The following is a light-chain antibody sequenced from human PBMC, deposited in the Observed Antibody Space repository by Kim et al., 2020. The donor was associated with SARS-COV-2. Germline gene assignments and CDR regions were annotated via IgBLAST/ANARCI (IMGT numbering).Light chain of an antibody. Sequence: EPSSISCRSSQSLLYSNGYNYLGWFLQKPGQSPQLLIYLGPNRASGVPDRFSGSGSGTDFALKISRVEAEDVGVYYCMQTLQIPWSFGQGTKLEI. CDR2: LGP. V-gene: IGKV2-28*01. J-gene: IGKJ2*03. CDR3: MQTLQIPWS. CDR1: QSLLYSNGYNY.